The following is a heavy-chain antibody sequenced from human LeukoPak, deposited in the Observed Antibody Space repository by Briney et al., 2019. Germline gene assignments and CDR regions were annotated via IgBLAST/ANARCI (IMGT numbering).Heavy chain of an antibody. V-gene: IGHV3-23*01. J-gene: IGHJ6*02. CDR2: ISGTGGST. CDR1: GFTFGSYA. CDR3: AKARFAPSNYYFYSGMDV. D-gene: IGHD3-10*01. Sequence: GGSLRLSCAASGFTFGSYAMSWVRQAPGKGLEWVSAISGTGGSTYYADSVKGRFTISRDNSKNTLYLQMNSLRAEDTALHYCAKARFAPSNYYFYSGMDVWGQGTTVTVSS.